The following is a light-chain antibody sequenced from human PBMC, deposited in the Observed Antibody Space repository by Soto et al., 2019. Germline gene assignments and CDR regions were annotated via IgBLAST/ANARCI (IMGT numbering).Light chain of an antibody. CDR1: KSLLHSNGYNY. J-gene: IGKJ1*01. V-gene: IGKV2-28*01. CDR3: MQALQTPWT. Sequence: EIVMTQSPLSLSVTPGEPASISGRAGKSLLHSNGYNYLDWYVQKTGQSPQILINLASNRASGVPDNFSGSGTGTDCTLNIRRVEAEDVWIYYCMQALQTPWTFGQGTKVDIK. CDR2: LAS.